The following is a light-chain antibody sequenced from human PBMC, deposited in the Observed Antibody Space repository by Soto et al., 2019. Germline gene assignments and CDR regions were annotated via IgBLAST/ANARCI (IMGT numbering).Light chain of an antibody. J-gene: IGKJ4*01. V-gene: IGKV3-15*01. Sequence: DIVMTQSPAILSVSLAERATLSCLASQSISDNLAWYQQRSGQAPRLLIYGASTRATGVPARFSGSGSGTEFTLTISSLQSDDFAIYYCQQYKSWPPLTFGGGTKVE. CDR1: QSISDN. CDR2: GAS. CDR3: QQYKSWPPLT.